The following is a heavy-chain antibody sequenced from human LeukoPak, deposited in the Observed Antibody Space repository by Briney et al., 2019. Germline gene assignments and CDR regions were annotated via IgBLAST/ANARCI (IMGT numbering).Heavy chain of an antibody. CDR3: ARHYYGSGSYQNY. Sequence: GGSLRLSCAASGFTFSSYAMSWVRQAPGKGLEWVSAISGSGGSTYYADSVKGRFTISRDNAKNSLYLQMNSLRAEDTAVYYCARHYYGSGSYQNYWGQGTLVTVSS. D-gene: IGHD3-10*01. CDR2: ISGSGGST. V-gene: IGHV3-23*01. J-gene: IGHJ4*02. CDR1: GFTFSSYA.